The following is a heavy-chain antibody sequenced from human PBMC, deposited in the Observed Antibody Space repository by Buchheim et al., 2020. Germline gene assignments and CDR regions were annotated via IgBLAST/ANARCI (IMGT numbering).Heavy chain of an antibody. J-gene: IGHJ2*01. D-gene: IGHD1-1*01. CDR3: DL. Sequence: SRRVSGSRSRFTFNNYGMHWVRQAPGKGLEWVAVIWYDGSNKYYADSVKGRFTISRDNSKNTLYLRDHRDLHLFPTRHSSDL. CDR2: IWYDGSNK. V-gene: IGHV3-33*01. CDR1: RFTFNNYG.